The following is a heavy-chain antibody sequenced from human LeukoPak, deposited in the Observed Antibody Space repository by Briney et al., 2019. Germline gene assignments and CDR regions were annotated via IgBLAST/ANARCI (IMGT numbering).Heavy chain of an antibody. D-gene: IGHD3-22*01. V-gene: IGHV3-20*04. CDR1: GFTFDDYG. CDR3: ARDSGRITMIVVVTTSAFDI. Sequence: GGSLRLSCAASGFTFDDYGMSWVRQAPGKGLEWVSGINWNGGSTGYADSVKGRFTISRDNAKNSLYLQVNSLRAEDTALYYCARDSGRITMIVVVTTSAFDIWGQGTMVTVSS. CDR2: INWNGGST. J-gene: IGHJ3*02.